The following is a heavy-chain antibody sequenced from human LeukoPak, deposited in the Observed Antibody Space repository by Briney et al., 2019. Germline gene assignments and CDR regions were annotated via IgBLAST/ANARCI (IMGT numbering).Heavy chain of an antibody. Sequence: PSETLSLTCAVYGGSFSGYYWSWIRQPPGKGLEWIGEINHSGSTNYNPSLKSRVTISVDTSKNQFSLKLSSVTAADTAVYYCARKPRGDYYGSGSYYRYFDYWGQGTLVTVSS. CDR1: GGSFSGYY. CDR2: INHSGST. J-gene: IGHJ4*02. D-gene: IGHD3-10*01. CDR3: ARKPRGDYYGSGSYYRYFDY. V-gene: IGHV4-34*01.